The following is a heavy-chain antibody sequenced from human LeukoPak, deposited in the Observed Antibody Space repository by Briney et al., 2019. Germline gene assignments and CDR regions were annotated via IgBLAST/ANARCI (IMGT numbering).Heavy chain of an antibody. CDR3: AKEGRSLQTY. CDR2: ISGRGGST. CDR1: GFIFSSYA. D-gene: IGHD5-24*01. V-gene: IGHV3-23*01. Sequence: GGSLRLSCAASGFIFSSYAMSWVRQVPGKGLEWVAGISGRGGSTNYADSVKGRFTISRDNAKNSLYLQMNSLRVEDTAVYYCAKEGRSLQTYWGQGTLVTVSS. J-gene: IGHJ4*02.